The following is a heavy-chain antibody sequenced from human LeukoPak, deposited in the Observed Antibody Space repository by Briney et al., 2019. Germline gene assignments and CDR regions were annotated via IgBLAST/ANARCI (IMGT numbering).Heavy chain of an antibody. CDR3: ARDRMVRGAYYFDY. D-gene: IGHD3-10*01. V-gene: IGHV3-74*01. J-gene: IGHJ4*02. CDR2: INSDGGGA. CDR1: GITFGNNW. Sequence: GGSLRLSCAASGITFGNNWMHWVRQGPGKGLVWISRINSDGGGAIYADSVKGRFTVSRDNAKNTLYLQMNSLRAEDTAVYYCARDRMVRGAYYFDYWGQGTLVTVSS.